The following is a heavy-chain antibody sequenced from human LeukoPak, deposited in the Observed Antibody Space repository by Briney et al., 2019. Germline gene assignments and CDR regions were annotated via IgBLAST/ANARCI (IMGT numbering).Heavy chain of an antibody. J-gene: IGHJ6*03. Sequence: ASVKVSCKASGGTFSSYAISWVRQAPGQGLEWMGGIIPIFGTANYAQRFQGRVTITADKSTSTAYMELSSLRSEDTAVYYCASTVAHYYYMDVWGKGTTVTVSS. V-gene: IGHV1-69*06. CDR3: ASTVAHYYYMDV. CDR1: GGTFSSYA. CDR2: IIPIFGTA. D-gene: IGHD4-23*01.